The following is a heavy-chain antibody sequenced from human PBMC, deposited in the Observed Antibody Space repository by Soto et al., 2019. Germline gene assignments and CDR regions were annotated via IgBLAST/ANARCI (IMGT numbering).Heavy chain of an antibody. Sequence: EVQLLDSGGGLVQPGGSLRLSCAASGFTFSSYAMNWVRQAPGKGLEWVSVISGSGGSTYYADSAKGRFTISRDNSKNTLYLQMNRLRAEDTAVYYCARRGPGTYFDYWGQGTLVTVSS. CDR2: ISGSGGST. V-gene: IGHV3-23*01. D-gene: IGHD6-13*01. CDR1: GFTFSSYA. J-gene: IGHJ4*02. CDR3: ARRGPGTYFDY.